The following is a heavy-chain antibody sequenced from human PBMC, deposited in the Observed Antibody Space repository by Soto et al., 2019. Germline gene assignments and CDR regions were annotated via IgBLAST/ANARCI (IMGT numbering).Heavy chain of an antibody. CDR2: INPSGGST. V-gene: IGHV1-46*01. Sequence: GVSVKVSCKEXGYTFTSYYMHSLRDCPGQGLEWMGIINPSGGSTSYAQKFQGRVTMTRDTSTSTVYMELSSLRSEDTAVYYCARDQRNCSGGSCHNAYWGKGTLVPVSS. J-gene: IGHJ4*02. CDR3: ARDQRNCSGGSCHNAY. D-gene: IGHD2-15*01. CDR1: GYTFTSYY.